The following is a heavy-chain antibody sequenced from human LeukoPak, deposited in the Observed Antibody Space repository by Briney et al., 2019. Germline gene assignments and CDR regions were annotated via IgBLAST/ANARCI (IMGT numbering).Heavy chain of an antibody. Sequence: SVKVSFKASGGTFSSYAISWVRHAPGQGLEWMGRIIPILGIANYAQKFQGRVTITADKSTSTAYMELSSLRSEDTAVYYCARGSIAAANWFDPWGQGTLVSVSS. CDR3: ARGSIAAANWFDP. CDR2: IIPILGIA. D-gene: IGHD6-13*01. J-gene: IGHJ5*02. V-gene: IGHV1-69*04. CDR1: GGTFSSYA.